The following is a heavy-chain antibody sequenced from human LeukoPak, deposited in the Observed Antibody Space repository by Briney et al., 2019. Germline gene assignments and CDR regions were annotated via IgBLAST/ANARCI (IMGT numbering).Heavy chain of an antibody. D-gene: IGHD3-22*01. Sequence: ASVKVSCKASGYTFTSYGISWVRQAPGQGLEWMGWISAYNGNTYYAQKLQGRVTMTTDTSTSTAYMELRSLRSDDTAVYYCARARYYYDSSGYSPPDYWGQGTLVTVSS. CDR2: ISAYNGNT. CDR3: ARARYYYDSSGYSPPDY. V-gene: IGHV1-18*01. J-gene: IGHJ4*02. CDR1: GYTFTSYG.